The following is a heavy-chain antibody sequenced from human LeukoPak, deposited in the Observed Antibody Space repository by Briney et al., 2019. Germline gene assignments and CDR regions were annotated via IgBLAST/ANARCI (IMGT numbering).Heavy chain of an antibody. D-gene: IGHD6-13*01. V-gene: IGHV4-59*01. CDR2: IYYSENT. Sequence: SETLSLTCTISGGSISSCYCCWIRKPQPKGQEWVGNIYYSENTDYNPSLKSRVTISVDTSKNQFYLNLNSVTAADTAVYYCAFSGIDANFHPWGQGTLVTVSS. CDR1: GGSISSCY. CDR3: AFSGIDANFHP. J-gene: IGHJ1*01.